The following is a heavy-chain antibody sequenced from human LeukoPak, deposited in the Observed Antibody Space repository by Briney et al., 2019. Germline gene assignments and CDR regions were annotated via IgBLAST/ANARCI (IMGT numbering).Heavy chain of an antibody. CDR3: AELGITMIGGV. CDR2: ISSSGSTI. Sequence: GGSLRLSCAASGFTFSSYEMNLVRQAPGKGLEWGSYISSSGSTIYYADSVKGRFTISRDNAKNSLYLQMNSLRAEDTAVYYCAELGITMIGGVWGKGTTVTISS. V-gene: IGHV3-48*03. D-gene: IGHD3-10*02. J-gene: IGHJ6*04. CDR1: GFTFSSYE.